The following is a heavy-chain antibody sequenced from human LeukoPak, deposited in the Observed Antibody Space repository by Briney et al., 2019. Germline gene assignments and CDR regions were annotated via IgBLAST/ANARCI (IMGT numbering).Heavy chain of an antibody. D-gene: IGHD6-13*01. J-gene: IGHJ5*02. Sequence: SVKVSCKASGGTFSSYAISWVRQAPGQGLEWMGGIIPIFGTANYAQKFQGRVTITADESTSTAYMELSSLRSEDTAVYYCARDPVNSWYVGQVNWFDPWGQGTLVTVSS. CDR1: GGTFSSYA. CDR3: ARDPVNSWYVGQVNWFDP. CDR2: IIPIFGTA. V-gene: IGHV1-69*13.